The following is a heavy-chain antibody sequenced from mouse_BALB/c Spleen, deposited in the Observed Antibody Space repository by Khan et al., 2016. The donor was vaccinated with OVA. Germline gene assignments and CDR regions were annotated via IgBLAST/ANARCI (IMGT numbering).Heavy chain of an antibody. Sequence: QVQLKQSGAELVRPGVSVKISCKGSGYTFTDFTMHWVKQSHAMSLEWIGVISTYYGDATYNQKFKDKATMTVDKSSSTAYMELARLTSEDSAIFLCTRGGGGNMLAYWGQGTLVTVSA. CDR1: GYTFTDFT. CDR2: ISTYYGDA. J-gene: IGHJ3*01. V-gene: IGHV1S137*01. CDR3: TRGGGGNMLAY.